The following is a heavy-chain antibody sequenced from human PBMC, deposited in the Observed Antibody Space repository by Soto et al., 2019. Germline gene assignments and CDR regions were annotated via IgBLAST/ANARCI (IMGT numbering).Heavy chain of an antibody. CDR3: AKVSTPSYYDFRSGPYYCGMDV. V-gene: IGHV3-23*01. D-gene: IGHD3-3*01. Sequence: GWIQISGAAGIHTLSSSDLSGARQAPGKGLAWDSPPRRSGGSTYYADSVKGRFTISRDNSKNTLYLQMNSLRAEDTAVYYCAKVSTPSYYDFRSGPYYCGMDVWGQGTTVTVPS. J-gene: IGHJ6*02. CDR1: IHTLSSSD. CDR2: PRRSGGST.